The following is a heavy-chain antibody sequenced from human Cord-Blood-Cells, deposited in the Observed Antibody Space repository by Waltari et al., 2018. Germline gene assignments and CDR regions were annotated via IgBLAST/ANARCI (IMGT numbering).Heavy chain of an antibody. Sequence: SVKVSCKASGYTFTGYYMHWVRQAPGQGLEWMGWINPNSGGTNYAQKSQGRVTMTRDTSISTAYMELSRLRSDDTAVYYCARVLKPVVTAIDYWCQGTLVTVSS. CDR3: ARVLKPVVTAIDY. D-gene: IGHD2-21*02. CDR1: GYTFTGYY. V-gene: IGHV1-2*02. J-gene: IGHJ4*02. CDR2: INPNSGGT.